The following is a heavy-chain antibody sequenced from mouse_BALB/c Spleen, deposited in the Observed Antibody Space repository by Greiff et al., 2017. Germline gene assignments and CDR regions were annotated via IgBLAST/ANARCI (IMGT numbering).Heavy chain of an antibody. J-gene: IGHJ2*01. CDR1: GYSITSYYA. D-gene: IGHD2-12*01. CDR3: ARWGRHYFDY. V-gene: IGHV3-2*02. Sequence: EVKLVESGPGLVKPSQSLSLTCTVTGYSITSYYAWNWIRQLPGNKLEWMGYISYSGSTSYNPSLKSRISITRDTAKNQFFLQLNSVTTEDTATYYCARWGRHYFDYWGQGTTLTVSS. CDR2: ISYSGST.